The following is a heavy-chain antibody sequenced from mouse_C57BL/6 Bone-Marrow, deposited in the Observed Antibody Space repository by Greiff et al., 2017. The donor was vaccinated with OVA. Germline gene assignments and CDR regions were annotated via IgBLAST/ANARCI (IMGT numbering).Heavy chain of an antibody. J-gene: IGHJ4*01. CDR1: GYTFTSYW. Sequence: VQLQQSGTVLARPGASVKMSCKTSGYTFTSYWMHWVKQRPGQGLEWIGAIYPGNSDTSYNQKFKGKAKLTAVTSASTAYMELSSLTNEDSAVYYCTRRAYDGYYSYYAMDYWGQGTSVTVSS. V-gene: IGHV1-5*01. CDR2: IYPGNSDT. CDR3: TRRAYDGYYSYYAMDY. D-gene: IGHD2-3*01.